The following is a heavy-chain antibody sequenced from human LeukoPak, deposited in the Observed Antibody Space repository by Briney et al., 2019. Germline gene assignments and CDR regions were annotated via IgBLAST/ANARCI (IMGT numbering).Heavy chain of an antibody. CDR1: GFTFSSYT. CDR3: ARDRDVPAIGMDV. CDR2: ISSSSSYM. J-gene: IGHJ6*02. Sequence: GAYLRLSCAASGFTFSSYTMNWVRQAPGKGLEWVSSISSSSSYMYYADSVKGRFTISRDNAKNSLYLQMNSLRAEDTAVYYCARDRDVPAIGMDVWGQGTTVTVSS. V-gene: IGHV3-21*06.